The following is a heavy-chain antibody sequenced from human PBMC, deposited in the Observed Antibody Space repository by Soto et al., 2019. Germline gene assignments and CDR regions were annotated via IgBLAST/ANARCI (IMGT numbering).Heavy chain of an antibody. Sequence: SETLSLTCAVSGGSISSGGYSWSWIRQPPGKGLEWIGEINHSGSTNYNPSLKSRATISVDTSKNQFSLKLSSVTAADTAVYYCARVVVGPLGFVYYGMDVWGQGTTVTVSS. CDR3: ARVVVGPLGFVYYGMDV. D-gene: IGHD2-15*01. V-gene: IGHV4-30-2*01. J-gene: IGHJ6*02. CDR2: INHSGST. CDR1: GGSISSGGYS.